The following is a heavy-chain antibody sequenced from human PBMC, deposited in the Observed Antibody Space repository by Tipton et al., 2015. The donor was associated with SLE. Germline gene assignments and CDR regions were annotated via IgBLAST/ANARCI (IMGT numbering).Heavy chain of an antibody. D-gene: IGHD3-10*01. Sequence: TLSLTCIVSGGSISNYYWSWIRQPPGKRLEWIGDIYHSESSNYNPSPQSRVTMSVDTSKNQFSLKLSSVTAADTAMYYCARHGSGRIGDFEDWGQGTLVTVSS. J-gene: IGHJ4*02. V-gene: IGHV4-59*01. CDR2: IYHSESS. CDR1: GGSISNYY. CDR3: ARHGSGRIGDFED.